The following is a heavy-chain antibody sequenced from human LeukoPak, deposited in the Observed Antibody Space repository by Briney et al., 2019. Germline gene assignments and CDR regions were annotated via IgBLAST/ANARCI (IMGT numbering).Heavy chain of an antibody. J-gene: IGHJ3*02. CDR2: ISGSGEST. Sequence: GGSLRLSCAASGLTFSNYGMAWVGQAPGQGLEGVSAISGSGESTYNADSVKGRFTISRDNSKNTLYLQMNSLRAEDTAVYYCARDYGTYDSSGYWAFDIWGQGTMVTVSS. V-gene: IGHV3-23*01. CDR3: ARDYGTYDSSGYWAFDI. CDR1: GLTFSNYG. D-gene: IGHD3-22*01.